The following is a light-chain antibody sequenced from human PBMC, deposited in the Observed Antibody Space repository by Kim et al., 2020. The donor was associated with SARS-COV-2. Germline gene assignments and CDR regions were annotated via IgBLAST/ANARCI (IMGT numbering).Light chain of an antibody. CDR3: QQYNSYPRT. J-gene: IGKJ1*01. Sequence: ASVGDRVTITCRASQGVSTYLAWYQQKPEKAPKSLIFAASNLQSGVPSRFSGSGSGTDFTLTISSLQPEDSATYYCQQYNSYPRTFGQGTKVDIK. CDR1: QGVSTY. CDR2: AAS. V-gene: IGKV1-16*01.